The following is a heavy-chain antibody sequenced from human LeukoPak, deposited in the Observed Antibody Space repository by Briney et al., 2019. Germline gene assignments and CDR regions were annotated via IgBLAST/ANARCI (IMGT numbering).Heavy chain of an antibody. D-gene: IGHD2/OR15-2a*01. CDR3: AKGSMAGLDVVPFDY. CDR1: GFTFSSYA. Sequence: GGSLRLSCAASGFTFSSYAMSWVRQAPGKGLEWVSAISWNRGSIGYADSVKGRFTISRDNAKNSLYLQMNSLRAEDMALYYCAKGSMAGLDVVPFDYWGQGTLGTVSS. J-gene: IGHJ4*02. V-gene: IGHV3-9*03. CDR2: ISWNRGSI.